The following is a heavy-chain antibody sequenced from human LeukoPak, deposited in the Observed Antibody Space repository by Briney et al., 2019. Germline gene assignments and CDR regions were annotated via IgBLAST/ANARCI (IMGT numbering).Heavy chain of an antibody. V-gene: IGHV3-21*01. D-gene: IGHD2-15*01. CDR3: ARVVGCYYYMDV. Sequence: GGSLRLSCAASGFTFSSYSINWVRLAPGKGLEWVSAISNASSYIYYADSVKGRFTISRDNTKKSLYLQMNSPRAEDTAVYYCARVVGCYYYMDVWGERTKITVCS. CDR1: GFTFSSYS. CDR2: ISNASSYI. J-gene: IGHJ6*03.